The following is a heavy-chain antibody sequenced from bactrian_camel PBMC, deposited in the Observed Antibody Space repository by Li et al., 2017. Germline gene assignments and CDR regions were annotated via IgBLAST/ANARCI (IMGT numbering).Heavy chain of an antibody. CDR1: GVDGDTFANGC. J-gene: IGHJ4*01. Sequence: VQLVESGGGSVETGGSLRLSCATSGVDGDTFANGCMAWFRQAPGKEREGVAYIWTGGGSPYYRDSVKGRFTISRDTAKNTLYLQLNSLKTEDTAMYYCVKGYYGSTERGQGTQVTVS. V-gene: IGHV3S1*01. CDR2: IWTGGGSP. D-gene: IGHD1*01.